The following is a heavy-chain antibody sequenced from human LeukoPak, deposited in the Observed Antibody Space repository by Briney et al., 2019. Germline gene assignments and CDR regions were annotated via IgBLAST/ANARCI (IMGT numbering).Heavy chain of an antibody. V-gene: IGHV4-31*03. CDR1: GGSISSGGYY. CDR3: FGYDYVWGSYRSLGDY. D-gene: IGHD3-16*02. Sequence: SETLSLTCTVSGGSISSGGYYWSWIRQHPGKGLEWIGYIYYSGSTYYNPSLKSRVTISVDTSKNQFSLKLSSMTAADTAVYYCFGYDYVWGSYRSLGDYWGQGTLVTVSS. J-gene: IGHJ4*02. CDR2: IYYSGST.